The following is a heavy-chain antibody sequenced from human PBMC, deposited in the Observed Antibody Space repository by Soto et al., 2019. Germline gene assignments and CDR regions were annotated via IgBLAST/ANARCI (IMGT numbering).Heavy chain of an antibody. Sequence: SETLSLTCTVSGGSISSGGYYWSWIRQHPGKGVEGIGYIYYSGSTYYNPSLKSRVTISVDTSKNQFSLKLVSVTAADTAVYYCARDKKVYDFGSGSLDYYYGMDVWGQGTTVTVSS. D-gene: IGHD3-3*01. CDR1: GGSISSGGYY. J-gene: IGHJ6*02. CDR2: IYYSGST. V-gene: IGHV4-31*03. CDR3: ARDKKVYDFGSGSLDYYYGMDV.